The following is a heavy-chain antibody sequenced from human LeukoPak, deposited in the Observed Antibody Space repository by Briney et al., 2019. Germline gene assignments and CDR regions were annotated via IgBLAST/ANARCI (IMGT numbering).Heavy chain of an antibody. J-gene: IGHJ4*02. CDR2: ISGSGAEI. CDR3: SKDLTTRSIGYFDY. Sequence: GGSLRLSCAASEFAFSLYAMNWVRQAPGEGPEWVSSISGSGAEIRYADSVKGRFTISRDNSQNTLYLRMSSLRVEDTAIYYCSKDLTTRSIGYFDYWGQGTLVTVSS. V-gene: IGHV3-23*01. D-gene: IGHD1-1*01. CDR1: EFAFSLYA.